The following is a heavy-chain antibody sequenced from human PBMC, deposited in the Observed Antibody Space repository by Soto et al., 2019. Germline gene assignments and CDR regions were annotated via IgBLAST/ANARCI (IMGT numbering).Heavy chain of an antibody. J-gene: IGHJ4*02. Sequence: RGALLVCCVASGFTFSDYYMSWIRQAPGKGLEWASYISSSGSTIHYADSVKGRFTISRDNTKKSLYLQMNSLRAEDTAVYYCARDKGGLTVWGQGTLVTVSS. CDR2: ISSSGSTI. D-gene: IGHD2-21*02. CDR3: ARDKGGLTV. V-gene: IGHV3-11*01. CDR1: GFTFSDYY.